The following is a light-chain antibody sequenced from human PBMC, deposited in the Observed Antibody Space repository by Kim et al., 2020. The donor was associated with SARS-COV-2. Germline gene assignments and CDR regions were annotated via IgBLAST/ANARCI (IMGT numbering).Light chain of an antibody. CDR3: QQANSFPWT. CDR1: QGIGSW. CDR2: AAS. J-gene: IGKJ1*01. V-gene: IGKV1-12*01. Sequence: DIQMTQSPSSVSASVGDTVTITCRASQGIGSWLAWYQQKPGNAPKLLIFAASSLHSGVPSRFSGRESGTDFTLTISSLQPEDFATYYCQQANSFPWTFGQGTKVDIK.